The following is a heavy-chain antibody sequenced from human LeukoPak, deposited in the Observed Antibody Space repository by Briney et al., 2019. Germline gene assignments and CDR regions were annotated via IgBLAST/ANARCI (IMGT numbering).Heavy chain of an antibody. CDR1: GYNFPTYW. J-gene: IGHJ4*02. Sequence: GESLKISCEGSGYNFPTYWIGWVRQMPGKGLEWMGIIYPSDSDTRYSPSFQGQVTISADKSISTAYLQWSSLKASDTAMYYCARLGGRELRYWGQGTLVTVSS. CDR2: IYPSDSDT. V-gene: IGHV5-51*01. D-gene: IGHD5-24*01. CDR3: ARLGGRELRY.